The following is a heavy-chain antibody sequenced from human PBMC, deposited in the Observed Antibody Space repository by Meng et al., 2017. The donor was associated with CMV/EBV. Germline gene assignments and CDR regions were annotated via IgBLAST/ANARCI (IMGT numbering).Heavy chain of an antibody. CDR3: ARVATMVRGVIDY. CDR2: IYSGGST. CDR1: GFTVSSNY. Sequence: GESLKISCAASGFTVSSNYMSWVRQAPGKGLEWVSVIYSGGSTYYPDSVKGRFTISRDNSKNTLYLQMNSLRAEDTAVYYCARVATMVRGVIDYWGQGTLVPSPQ. J-gene: IGHJ4*02. D-gene: IGHD3-10*01. V-gene: IGHV3-53*01.